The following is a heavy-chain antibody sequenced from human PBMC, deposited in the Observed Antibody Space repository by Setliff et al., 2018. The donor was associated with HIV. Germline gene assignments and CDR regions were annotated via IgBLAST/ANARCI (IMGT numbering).Heavy chain of an antibody. D-gene: IGHD1-26*01. V-gene: IGHV1-8*02. CDR2: INPNTGGT. CDR1: GGTFSSYA. J-gene: IGHJ6*03. CDR3: ARGGQYSGSYLPRDYYMDV. Sequence: ASVKVSCKASGGTFSSYAISWVRQAPGQGLEWMGWINPNTGGTSYAQKFQGRVTMTRDTSTSTVYMELSSLRSEDTAVYYCARGGQYSGSYLPRDYYMDVWGKGTTVTVSS.